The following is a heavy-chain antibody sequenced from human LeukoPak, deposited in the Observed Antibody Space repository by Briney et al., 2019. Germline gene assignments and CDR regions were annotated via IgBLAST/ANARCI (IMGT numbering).Heavy chain of an antibody. CDR2: IIPIFGTA. CDR3: AKGRRAPLVGTITKSWIDY. J-gene: IGHJ4*02. D-gene: IGHD1-7*01. CDR1: GGTFSSYA. V-gene: IGHV1-69*01. Sequence: SVKVSCKASGGTFSSYAISWVRQAPGQGLEWMGGIIPIFGTANYAQKFQGRVTITADESTSTAYMELSSLRSEDTAVYYCAKGRRAPLVGTITKSWIDYWGQGTLVTVSS.